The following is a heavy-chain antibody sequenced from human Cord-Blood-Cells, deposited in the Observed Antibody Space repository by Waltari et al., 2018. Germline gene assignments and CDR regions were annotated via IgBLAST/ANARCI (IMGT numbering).Heavy chain of an antibody. CDR3: ARHLPDSSWHPYYYYGMDV. Sequence: QVQLQESGPGLVKPSETLSLTCTVSGGSISSYYWSWIRQPPGKGLEWIGYIYYSGSTNYNPSLKSRVTISVDTSKNQFSLKLSSVTAADTAVYYCARHLPDSSWHPYYYYGMDVWGQGTTVTVSS. CDR1: GGSISSYY. J-gene: IGHJ6*02. D-gene: IGHD6-13*01. CDR2: IYYSGST. V-gene: IGHV4-59*08.